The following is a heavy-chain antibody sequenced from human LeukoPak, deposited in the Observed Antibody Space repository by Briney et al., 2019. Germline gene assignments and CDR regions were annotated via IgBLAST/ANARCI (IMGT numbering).Heavy chain of an antibody. CDR1: GITLSNYG. J-gene: IGHJ4*02. CDR3: AKRGVVIRVILVGFHKEAYYFDS. V-gene: IGHV3-23*01. D-gene: IGHD3-22*01. CDR2: ISDSGGRT. Sequence: PGGSLRLSCAVSGITLSNYGMSWARQAPGKGREWVAGISDSGGRTNYADSVKGRFTISRDNPKNTLYLQMNSLRTEDTAVYLCAKRGVVIRVILVGFHKEAYYFDSWGQGALVTVSS.